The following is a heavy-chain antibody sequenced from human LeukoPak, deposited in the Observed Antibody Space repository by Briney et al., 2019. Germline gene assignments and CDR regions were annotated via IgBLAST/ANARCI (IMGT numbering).Heavy chain of an antibody. CDR2: IQYAGSDK. CDR1: GFTFNSYG. CDR3: ARDRLTYYYYMDV. Sequence: GGSLRLSCAASGFTFNSYGMHWVRQAPGKGLEWVAFIQYAGSDKYYADSVKGRFTISRDNSKNTLYLQMNSLRAEDTAVYYCARDRLTYYYYMDVWGKGTTVTVSS. J-gene: IGHJ6*03. V-gene: IGHV3-30*02.